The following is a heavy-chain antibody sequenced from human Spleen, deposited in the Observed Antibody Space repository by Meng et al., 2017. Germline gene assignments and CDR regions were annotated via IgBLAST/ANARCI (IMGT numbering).Heavy chain of an antibody. V-gene: IGHV1-2*06. CDR1: GYTFTAYY. CDR2: IDPNSGVT. CDR3: VRDEDISAAGKLFGDY. J-gene: IGHJ4*02. Sequence: VQLVQSGAEVKKPGASVKVSCTPSGYTFTAYYIHWVRQAPGQGLDWMGRIDPNSGVTEYAQKFQGRVTVTGDTSISTAYMELSRLRSDDTAIYYCVRDEDISAAGKLFGDYWGQGTLVTVSS. D-gene: IGHD6-13*01.